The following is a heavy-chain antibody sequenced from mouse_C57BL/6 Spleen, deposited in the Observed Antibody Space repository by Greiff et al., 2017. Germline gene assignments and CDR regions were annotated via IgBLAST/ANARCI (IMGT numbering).Heavy chain of an antibody. CDR2: IYPGSGNT. V-gene: IGHV1-76*01. Sequence: QVQLQQSGAELVRPGASVKLSCKASGYTFTDYYINWVKQRPGQGLEWIARIYPGSGNTYYNEKFKGKATLPAEKSSSTAYMQLSSLTSEDSAVYFCARDWAWFAYWGQGTLVTVSA. D-gene: IGHD4-1*01. CDR1: GYTFTDYY. J-gene: IGHJ3*01. CDR3: ARDWAWFAY.